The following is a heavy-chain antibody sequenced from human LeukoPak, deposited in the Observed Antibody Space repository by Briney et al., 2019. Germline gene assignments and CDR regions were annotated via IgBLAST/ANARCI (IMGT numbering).Heavy chain of an antibody. J-gene: IGHJ4*02. Sequence: ASVKVSCKASGYTFTSYGISWVRQAPGQGLEWMGWISAYNGNTNYAQKLQGRVTMTTDTSTSTAHMELRSLRSDDTAVYYCARQGSNWDPFDYWGQGTLVTVSS. V-gene: IGHV1-18*01. CDR1: GYTFTSYG. CDR3: ARQGSNWDPFDY. D-gene: IGHD7-27*01. CDR2: ISAYNGNT.